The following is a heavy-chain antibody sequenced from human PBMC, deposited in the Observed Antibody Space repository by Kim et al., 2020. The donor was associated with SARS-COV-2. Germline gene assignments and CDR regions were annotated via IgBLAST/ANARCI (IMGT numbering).Heavy chain of an antibody. CDR3: TAPTTINYYYYGMDV. J-gene: IGHJ6*02. D-gene: IGHD4-4*01. V-gene: IGHV3-15*01. CDR1: GFTFSNAW. CDR2: ITSKTDGGTT. Sequence: GGSLRLSCAASGFTFSNAWMCWVRQAPGKGLEWVGRITSKTDGGTTDYAAPVKGRITISRDDTKNTLYLQMNSPKTEDTADYYCTAPTTINYYYYGMDVWGQGTTVTVSS.